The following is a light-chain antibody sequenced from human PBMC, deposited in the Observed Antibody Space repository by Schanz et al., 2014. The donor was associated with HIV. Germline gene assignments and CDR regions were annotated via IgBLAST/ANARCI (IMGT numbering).Light chain of an antibody. Sequence: DIQMTQSPSTLSAFVGDRVTITCRASQSLGNSLAWYQLKPGRAPKLLIYSASALESGVPLKFSGTGSGTEFTLTISSLQPEDFATYYCQQYDSSSWTFGLGTKVETK. CDR3: QQYDSSSWT. V-gene: IGKV1-5*03. J-gene: IGKJ1*01. CDR2: SAS. CDR1: QSLGNS.